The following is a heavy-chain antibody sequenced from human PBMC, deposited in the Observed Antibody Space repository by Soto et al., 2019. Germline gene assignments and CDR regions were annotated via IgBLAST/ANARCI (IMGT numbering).Heavy chain of an antibody. D-gene: IGHD1-1*01. CDR1: GFTFSSYA. CDR2: IAYDGRNK. J-gene: IGHJ4*01. Sequence: QVQLVESGGGVVQPGRSLRLSCAASGFTFSSYAMHWVRQAPGKGLEWVAVIAYDGRNKYYAVSVKGRFTISRDNSKNTLDLQVTSLRMEDTAVYDCARELERGLDCWGRGSLVTVS. V-gene: IGHV3-30*04. CDR3: ARELERGLDC.